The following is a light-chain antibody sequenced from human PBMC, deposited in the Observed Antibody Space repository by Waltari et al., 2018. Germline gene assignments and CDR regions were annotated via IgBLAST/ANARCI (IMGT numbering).Light chain of an antibody. CDR2: EVT. J-gene: IGLJ3*02. CDR3: NSFAGSSTWV. V-gene: IGLV2-8*01. Sequence: QSALTQPPSASGSPGQSVTISCTGTSSDVGGYNYVPWYQQHPGKAPRPRIYEVTQRRAADPDRFSGSKSCSTASRTVCALQSGDEADYDCNSFAGSSTWVFGGGTKLTGL. CDR1: SSDVGGYNY.